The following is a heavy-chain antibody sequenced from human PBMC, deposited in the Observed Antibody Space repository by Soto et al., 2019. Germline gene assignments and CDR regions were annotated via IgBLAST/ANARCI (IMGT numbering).Heavy chain of an antibody. CDR3: ARGADYDILTGYHYYYYYGMDV. Sequence: AASVKVSCKASGYTFTSYGISWVRQAPGQGLEWMGWISAYNGNTNYAQKLQGRVTMTTDTSTSTAYMELRSLRSDDTAVYYCARGADYDILTGYHYYYYYGMDVWGQGTTVTVSS. D-gene: IGHD3-9*01. CDR1: GYTFTSYG. J-gene: IGHJ6*02. CDR2: ISAYNGNT. V-gene: IGHV1-18*01.